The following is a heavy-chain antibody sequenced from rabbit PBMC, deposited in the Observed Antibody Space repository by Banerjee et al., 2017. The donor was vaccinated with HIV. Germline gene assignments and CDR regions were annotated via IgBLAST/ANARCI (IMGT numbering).Heavy chain of an antibody. J-gene: IGHJ3*01. D-gene: IGHD1-1*01. Sequence: QEQLVESGGGLVTLGGSLKLSCKASGIDFSSYGISWVRQAPGKGLEWIAYINTGDGSTDYATWVNGRFIISLDNAQNTVFLQMTSLTAADTATYFCARDRHGSSSGYGARLDLWGPGTLVTVS. CDR1: GIDFSSYG. V-gene: IGHV1S47*01. CDR2: INTGDGST. CDR3: ARDRHGSSSGYGARLDL.